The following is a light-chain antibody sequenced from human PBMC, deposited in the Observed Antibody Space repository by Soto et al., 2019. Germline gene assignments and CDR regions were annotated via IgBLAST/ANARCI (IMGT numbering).Light chain of an antibody. J-gene: IGKJ2*01. Sequence: DIVMTQSPLYLPVIAGEPASVSCRSNQSLQYSNGNNYLDWYLQKPGQSPQLLIYLGSNRASGVTDRFSASGSGADFTLKISRVEAEDVGFYYCMQALQTPYTFGQGTKLEIK. CDR2: LGS. CDR3: MQALQTPYT. CDR1: QSLQYSNGNNY. V-gene: IGKV2-28*01.